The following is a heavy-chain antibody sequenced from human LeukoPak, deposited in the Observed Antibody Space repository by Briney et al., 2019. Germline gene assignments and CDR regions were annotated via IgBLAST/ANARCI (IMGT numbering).Heavy chain of an antibody. CDR3: ARGRRVSIAAAGTVLVY. Sequence: GSLRLSCSASGFTFRRYAMHWVRQPPGKGLEWIGEINHSGSTNYNPSLKSRVTISVDTSKNQFSLKLSSVTAADTAVYYCARGRRVSIAAAGTVLVYWGQGTLVTVSS. J-gene: IGHJ4*02. D-gene: IGHD6-13*01. CDR1: GFTFRRYA. V-gene: IGHV4-34*01. CDR2: INHSGST.